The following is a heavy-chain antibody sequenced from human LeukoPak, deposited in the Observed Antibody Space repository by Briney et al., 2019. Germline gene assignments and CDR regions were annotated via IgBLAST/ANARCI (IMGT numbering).Heavy chain of an antibody. CDR2: FDPEDGET. CDR3: ATRPGRIQLWDGDAFDI. J-gene: IGHJ3*02. CDR1: GYTLTEIY. V-gene: IGHV1-24*01. D-gene: IGHD5-18*01. Sequence: ASVKVSCNVSGYTLTEIYMHWVRQAPGKGLERIGGFDPEDGETIYAQKFQGRVTMTGDTSTDTAYMELSSLRSEDTAVYYCATRPGRIQLWDGDAFDIWGQGTMVAVSS.